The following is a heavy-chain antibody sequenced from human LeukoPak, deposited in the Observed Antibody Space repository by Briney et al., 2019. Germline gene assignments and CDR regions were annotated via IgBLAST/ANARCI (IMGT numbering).Heavy chain of an antibody. CDR2: IKLDVSEK. J-gene: IGHJ4*02. D-gene: IGHD2-2*01. CDR1: GFTFSSYW. V-gene: IGHV3-7*05. CDR3: ARDQRYCSSSSCPWEPFDY. Sequence: PGGALRLSCAASGFTFSSYWMSWVHQAPGKGLEWVANIKLDVSEKYYVDSVKGRFTISRDNAKNSLYLQMNSLRAEDTAVYYCARDQRYCSSSSCPWEPFDYWGQGTLVTVSS.